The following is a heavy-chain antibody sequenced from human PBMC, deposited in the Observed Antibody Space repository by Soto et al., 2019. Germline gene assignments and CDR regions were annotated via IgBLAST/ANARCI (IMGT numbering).Heavy chain of an antibody. Sequence: QVQLVQSGAEVKKYGSSVKVSCKASGGTFSRYAISWVRQAPGQAPEWMGGITPMFGTANYAQRFQGRVTITADESTSTAYMQLSSLGSYAAAVYYCAQTLGLAVAGPGRFDLWGRGTLVAFSS. J-gene: IGHJ2*01. CDR3: AQTLGLAVAGPGRFDL. D-gene: IGHD6-19*01. CDR1: GGTFSRYA. CDR2: ITPMFGTA. V-gene: IGHV1-69*12.